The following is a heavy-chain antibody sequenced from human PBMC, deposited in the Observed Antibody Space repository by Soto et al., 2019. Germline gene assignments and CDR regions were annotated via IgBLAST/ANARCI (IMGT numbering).Heavy chain of an antibody. CDR1: GFTFGDYG. CDR3: AKSRGGTANGLDV. V-gene: IGHV3-9*01. CDR2: ISWKSASI. D-gene: IGHD2-15*01. Sequence: EVQLVESGGDLVQPGRSLRLSCAASGFTFGDYGMHWVRQVPGKGLEWVSGISWKSASIGYADSVKGRFTISRDNAKNPLYLQVNSLSAEDTALYHCAKSRGGTANGLDVWGQGTTVTVSS. J-gene: IGHJ6*02.